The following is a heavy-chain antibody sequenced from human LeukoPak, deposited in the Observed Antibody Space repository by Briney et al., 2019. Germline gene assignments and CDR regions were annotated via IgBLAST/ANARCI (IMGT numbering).Heavy chain of an antibody. CDR3: ARDRGHVLLWFGPSYNWFDP. J-gene: IGHJ5*02. CDR2: IKQDGSEK. CDR1: GFTFSSYW. V-gene: IGHV3-7*01. Sequence: GGSLRLSCAASGFTFSSYWMSWVRQAPGKGLEWVANIKQDGSEKYYVDSVKGRFTISRDNAKNSLYLQMNSLRAEDTAVYYCARDRGHVLLWFGPSYNWFDPWGQGTLVTVSS. D-gene: IGHD3-10*01.